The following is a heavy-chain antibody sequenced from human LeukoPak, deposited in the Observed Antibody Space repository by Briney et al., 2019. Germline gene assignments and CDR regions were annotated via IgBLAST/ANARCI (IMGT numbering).Heavy chain of an antibody. V-gene: IGHV1-69*13. D-gene: IGHD4-17*01. CDR2: IIPIFGTA. J-gene: IGHJ4*02. CDR1: GGTFSSYA. CDR3: AVGGYHYGVSFDY. Sequence: ASVKVSCKASGGTFSSYAISWVRQAPGQGLEWMGGIIPIFGTANYAQKFQGRVTITADESTSTAYMELSSLRSEDTAVYYCAVGGYHYGVSFDYWGRGTLVTVSS.